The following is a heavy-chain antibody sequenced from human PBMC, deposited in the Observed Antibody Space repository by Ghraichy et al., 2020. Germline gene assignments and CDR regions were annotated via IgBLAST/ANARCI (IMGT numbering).Heavy chain of an antibody. Sequence: ASVKVSCKASGYTFTGYYMHWVRQAPGQGLEWMGWINPNSGGTNYAQKFQGRVTMTRDTSISTVYMELSRLRSDDTAVYYCARGISGWYKKNWFDPWGQGTLVTVSS. D-gene: IGHD6-19*01. CDR2: INPNSGGT. J-gene: IGHJ5*02. V-gene: IGHV1-2*02. CDR3: ARGISGWYKKNWFDP. CDR1: GYTFTGYY.